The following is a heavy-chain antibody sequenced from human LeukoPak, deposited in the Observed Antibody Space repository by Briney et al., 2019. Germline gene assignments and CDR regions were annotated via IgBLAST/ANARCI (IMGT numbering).Heavy chain of an antibody. J-gene: IGHJ4*02. Sequence: ASVKVSCKVSGYTLIELSMHWVRQAPGKGLEWMGGFDPEDGETIYAQEFQGRVTMTEDTSTDTAYMELSSLRSEDTALYYCATDRIYGDYSFDYWGQGTLVTVSS. D-gene: IGHD4-17*01. CDR3: ATDRIYGDYSFDY. CDR2: FDPEDGET. CDR1: GYTLIELS. V-gene: IGHV1-24*01.